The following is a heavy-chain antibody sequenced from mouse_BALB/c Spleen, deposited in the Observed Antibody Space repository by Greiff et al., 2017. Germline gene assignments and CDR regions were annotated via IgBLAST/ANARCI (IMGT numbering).Heavy chain of an antibody. CDR2: ISSGGSYT. J-gene: IGHJ2*01. D-gene: IGHD1-1*01. CDR1: GFTFSSYG. V-gene: IGHV5-6*02. CDR3: ARHEVATVVDY. Sequence: DVKLVESGGDLVKPGGSLELSCAASGFTFSSYGMSWVRQTPDKRLEWVATISSGGSYTYYPDSVKGRFTISRDNAKNTLYLQMSSLKSEDTAMYYCARHEVATVVDYWGQGTTLTGSS.